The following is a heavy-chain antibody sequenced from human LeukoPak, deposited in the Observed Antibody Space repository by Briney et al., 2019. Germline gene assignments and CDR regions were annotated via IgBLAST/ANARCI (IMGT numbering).Heavy chain of an antibody. CDR3: VRNDGDDAFDI. Sequence: PGGSLRLSCAASRFTFSTYSMNWVRQAPGRGLEWVSYISSTSTNMYYKDSVKGRFTTSRDNAKNSLYLHMTSLRAEDTAVYYCVRNDGDDAFDIWGQGTRVTVSS. CDR2: ISSTSTNM. J-gene: IGHJ3*02. CDR1: RFTFSTYS. D-gene: IGHD4-17*01. V-gene: IGHV3-48*01.